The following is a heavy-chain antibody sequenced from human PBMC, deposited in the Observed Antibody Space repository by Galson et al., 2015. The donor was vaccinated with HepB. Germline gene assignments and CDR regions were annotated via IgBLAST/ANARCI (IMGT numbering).Heavy chain of an antibody. CDR3: TFDYYGSGSYYGMFDY. D-gene: IGHD3-10*01. Sequence: SLRLSCAASGFAVSSNYMSWVRQAPGKGLEWVSVIYSGGSTYYADSVKGRFTISRDNSKNTLYLQMNSLRAEDTAVYYCTFDYYGSGSYYGMFDYWGQGTLVTVSS. J-gene: IGHJ4*02. CDR1: GFAVSSNY. V-gene: IGHV3-66*01. CDR2: IYSGGST.